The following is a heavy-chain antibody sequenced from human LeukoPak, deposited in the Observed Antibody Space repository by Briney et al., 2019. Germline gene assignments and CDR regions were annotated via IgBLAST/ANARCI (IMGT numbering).Heavy chain of an antibody. Sequence: SETLSLTCTVSGGSISSYYWSWIRQPPGKGLEWIGYIYYSGSTTYNPSLKSRFTISVDTPKNQFSLKLSSVTAADTAVYYCARGHDIVVVPAALDVWGKGTTVTVSS. D-gene: IGHD2-2*01. CDR1: GGSISSYY. CDR3: ARGHDIVVVPAALDV. CDR2: IYYSGST. V-gene: IGHV4-59*01. J-gene: IGHJ6*04.